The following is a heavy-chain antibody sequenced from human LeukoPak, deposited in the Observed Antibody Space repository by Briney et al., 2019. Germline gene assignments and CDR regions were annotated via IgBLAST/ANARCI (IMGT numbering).Heavy chain of an antibody. CDR3: ASCAFLEWLLLGHFDP. V-gene: IGHV4-39*07. CDR1: GDSISSSSYY. Sequence: PSETLSLTCTVSGDSISSSSYYWGWIRQPPGKGLEWIGTIYYSGSTYYNPSLKSRVTISVDTSKNQFSLKLSSVTAADTAVYYCASCAFLEWLLLGHFDPWGQGTLVTVSS. CDR2: IYYSGST. D-gene: IGHD3-3*02. J-gene: IGHJ5*02.